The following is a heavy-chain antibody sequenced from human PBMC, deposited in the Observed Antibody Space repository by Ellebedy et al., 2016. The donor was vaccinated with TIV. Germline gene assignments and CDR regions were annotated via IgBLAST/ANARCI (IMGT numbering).Heavy chain of an antibody. CDR2: IYYSGST. D-gene: IGHD1-26*01. CDR3: ARSTFSGSYLNWFDP. V-gene: IGHV4-61*01. J-gene: IGHJ5*02. Sequence: SETLSLXXTVSGGSVSSGSYYWSWIRQPPGKGLEWIGYIYYSGSTNYNPSLKSRVTISVDTSKNQFSLKLTSVTAADTAVYYCARSTFSGSYLNWFDPWGQGTLVTVSS. CDR1: GGSVSSGSYY.